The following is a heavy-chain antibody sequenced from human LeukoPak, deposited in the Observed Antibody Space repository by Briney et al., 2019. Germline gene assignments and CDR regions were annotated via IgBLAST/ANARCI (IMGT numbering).Heavy chain of an antibody. Sequence: GASVKVSCKASGYTFTGYYMHWVRQAPGQGLEWTGWINPNSGGTNYAQKFQGRVTMTRDTSISTAYMELGRLRSDDTAVYYCARKEAVAGLFDYWGQGTLVTVSS. V-gene: IGHV1-2*02. CDR3: ARKEAVAGLFDY. CDR1: GYTFTGYY. J-gene: IGHJ4*02. CDR2: INPNSGGT. D-gene: IGHD6-19*01.